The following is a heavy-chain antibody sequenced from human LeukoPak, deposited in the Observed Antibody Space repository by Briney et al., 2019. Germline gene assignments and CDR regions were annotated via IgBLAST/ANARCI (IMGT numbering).Heavy chain of an antibody. D-gene: IGHD3-10*01. J-gene: IGHJ4*02. CDR2: INNDGSGT. Sequence: GGSLRLSCAASGFTCNRHWMHWVRQAPGKGLVWVSYINNDGSGTIYADSVKGRFTISRDNAKNAMNLQMNSLRAEDTAVYYCSRGGFGSGPDYWGQGTLVTVSS. V-gene: IGHV3-74*01. CDR3: SRGGFGSGPDY. CDR1: GFTCNRHW.